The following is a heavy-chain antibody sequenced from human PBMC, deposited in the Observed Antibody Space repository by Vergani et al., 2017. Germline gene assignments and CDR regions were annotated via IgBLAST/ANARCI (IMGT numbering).Heavy chain of an antibody. V-gene: IGHV4-30-4*08. D-gene: IGHD1-1*01. Sequence: QVQLQESGPGVVKPSQTLSLTCAVSGGSISSGDYYWSWIRQPPGKGLEWIGYIYYSGSTYYNPSLKSRVTISVDTSKNQFSLKLSSVTAADTAVYYCARDLERDYYYGMDVWGQGTTVTVSS. CDR3: ARDLERDYYYGMDV. CDR1: GGSISSGDYY. J-gene: IGHJ6*02. CDR2: IYYSGST.